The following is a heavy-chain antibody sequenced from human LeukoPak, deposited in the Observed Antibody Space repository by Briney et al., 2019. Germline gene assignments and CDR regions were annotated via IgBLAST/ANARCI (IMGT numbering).Heavy chain of an antibody. V-gene: IGHV3-7*01. CDR1: ELTFSNFW. J-gene: IGHJ4*02. CDR3: ARAIDYGYPGGY. D-gene: IGHD4-17*01. Sequence: PGGSLRLSCVASELTFSNFWMSWVRQAPGKGLEWVANIKQDGTEKYYVDSVKGRFTVSRDNAKNSLYLQMNSLRAEDTAVYYCARAIDYGYPGGYWGQGTLVTVSS. CDR2: IKQDGTEK.